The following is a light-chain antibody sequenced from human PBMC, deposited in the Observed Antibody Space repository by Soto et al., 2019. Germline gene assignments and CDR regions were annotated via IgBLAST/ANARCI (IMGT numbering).Light chain of an antibody. CDR2: WAS. CDR3: HQYYTTPQT. J-gene: IGKJ2*01. V-gene: IGKV4-1*01. Sequence: VLTQSPSSLAVSLGERATVNCRSSQSVLDNSTHKSYLAWYQKKPGHPPKLLVHWASVREAGVPYRFSGGGSGTDCTLTISSLQAEDVAVYYCHQYYTTPQTFGQGTQLEIK. CDR1: QSVLDNSTHKSY.